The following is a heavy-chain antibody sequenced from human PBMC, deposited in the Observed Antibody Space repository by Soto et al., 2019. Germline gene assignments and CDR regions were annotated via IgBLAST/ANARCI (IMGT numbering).Heavy chain of an antibody. V-gene: IGHV4-31*03. CDR2: IYYSGST. Sequence: SETLSLTCTVSGGSVSSGGYYWSWIRQHPGKGLEWIGYIYYSGSTYYNPSLKSRVTISVDTSKNQFSLKLSSVTAADTAVYFCVRIRYQLPSSVLWLDPWGQGTPVTVSS. J-gene: IGHJ5*02. CDR1: GGSVSSGGYY. D-gene: IGHD3-16*01. CDR3: VRIRYQLPSSVLWLDP.